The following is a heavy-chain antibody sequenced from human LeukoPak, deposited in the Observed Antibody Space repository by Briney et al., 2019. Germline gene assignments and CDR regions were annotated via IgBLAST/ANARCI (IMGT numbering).Heavy chain of an antibody. D-gene: IGHD6-6*01. V-gene: IGHV1-46*01. J-gene: IGHJ4*02. Sequence: AASVKVSCKASGYTFTSYYMHWVRQAPGQGLEWMGIINPSGGSTSYAQKFQGRVTITRHTSLSTAYMELSSLRSEDTAVYYCARGASRSFDIWGQGTLVTVSS. CDR1: GYTFTSYY. CDR2: INPSGGST. CDR3: ARGASRSFDI.